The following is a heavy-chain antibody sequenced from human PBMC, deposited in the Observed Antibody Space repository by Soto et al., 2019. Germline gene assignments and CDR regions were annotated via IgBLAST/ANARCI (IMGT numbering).Heavy chain of an antibody. Sequence: PGESLKISCKGSGYSFTSYWIGWVRQMPGKGLEWMGIIYPGDSDTRYSPSFQGQVNISADKSISTAYLQWSSLKASDTAMYYCARQTTVVTPCFDYWGQGTLVTVSS. V-gene: IGHV5-51*01. CDR1: GYSFTSYW. CDR3: ARQTTVVTPCFDY. J-gene: IGHJ4*02. CDR2: IYPGDSDT. D-gene: IGHD4-17*01.